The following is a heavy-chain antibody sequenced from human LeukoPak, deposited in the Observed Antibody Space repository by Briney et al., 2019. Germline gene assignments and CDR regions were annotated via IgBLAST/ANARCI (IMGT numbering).Heavy chain of an antibody. V-gene: IGHV4-34*01. CDR3: ARYGSGSYQMGYYYGMDV. J-gene: IGHJ6*02. D-gene: IGHD3-10*01. Sequence: SETLSLTCAVYGGSFSGYYWSWIRQPPGKGLEWIGEINHSGSTNYNPSPKSRVTISVDTSKNQFSLKLSSVTAADTAVYYCARYGSGSYQMGYYYGMDVWGQGTTVTVSS. CDR2: INHSGST. CDR1: GGSFSGYY.